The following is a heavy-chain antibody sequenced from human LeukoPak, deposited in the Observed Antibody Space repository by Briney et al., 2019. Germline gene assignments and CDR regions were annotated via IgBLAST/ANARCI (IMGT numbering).Heavy chain of an antibody. CDR1: GFTFSSYS. V-gene: IGHV3-48*01. D-gene: IGHD1-1*01. J-gene: IGHJ4*02. Sequence: GGFLRLSCAASGFTFSSYSMNWVRQAPGKGLEWLSYISESSSRIYYADSVKGRFTISRDNAKNSLYLQINSLRAEDTALYYCSRDAWATTGTWDYWGQGTLVTVSS. CDR2: ISESSSRI. CDR3: SRDAWATTGTWDY.